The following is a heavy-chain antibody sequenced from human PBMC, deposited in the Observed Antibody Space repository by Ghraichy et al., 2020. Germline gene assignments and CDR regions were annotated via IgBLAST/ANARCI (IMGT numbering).Heavy chain of an antibody. J-gene: IGHJ4*02. CDR1: GGSFSGYY. CDR2: INHSGST. CDR3: AGGTAARQGY. V-gene: IGHV4-34*01. Sequence: SETLSLTCAVYGGSFSGYYWSWIRQPPGKGLEWIGEINHSGSTNYNPSLKSRVTISVDTSKNQFSLKLSSVTAADTAVYYCAGGTAARQGYWGQGTLVTVSS. D-gene: IGHD6-6*01.